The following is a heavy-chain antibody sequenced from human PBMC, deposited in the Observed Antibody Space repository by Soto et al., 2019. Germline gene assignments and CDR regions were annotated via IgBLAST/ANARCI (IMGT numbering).Heavy chain of an antibody. D-gene: IGHD5-18*01. CDR1: GFIFSSYW. J-gene: IGHJ4*02. CDR3: AGPGYSSQDY. V-gene: IGHV3-7*03. Sequence: GGSLRLSCAASGFIFSSYWMSWVRQAPGKGLEWVANIKQDGSEQYYLDSVKGRFTISRDNAKNSVYLQMNSLRAEDTAVYYCAGPGYSSQDYWGQGALVTVSS. CDR2: IKQDGSEQ.